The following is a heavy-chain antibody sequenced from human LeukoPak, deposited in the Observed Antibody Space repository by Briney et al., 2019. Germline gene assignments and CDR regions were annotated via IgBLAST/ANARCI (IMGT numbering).Heavy chain of an antibody. CDR2: IYYSGST. D-gene: IGHD2-2*01. V-gene: IGHV4-59*01. Sequence: PSETLSLTCTVSGGSISDYYWNWIRQPPGKGLEWIGYIYYSGSTTYNPSLKSRVTMSVDTAKNQFSLKLRSVTAADTAVYYCARGDFCSSNNCYLRPVDVWGQGTLVTVSS. CDR1: GGSISDYY. J-gene: IGHJ4*02. CDR3: ARGDFCSSNNCYLRPVDV.